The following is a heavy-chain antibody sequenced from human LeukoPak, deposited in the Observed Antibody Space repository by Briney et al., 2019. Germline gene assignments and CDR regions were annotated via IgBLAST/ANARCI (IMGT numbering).Heavy chain of an antibody. D-gene: IGHD5-24*01. CDR3: ARGLQETLAWLKALSAFDI. J-gene: IGHJ3*02. Sequence: ASVKVSCKASCYTFTSYVISLVRQAPGQRLEWIGWISAYNFNTNYAQKLQRRVTISTDTSTSTGYMELRSLRSDDTAVYYCARGLQETLAWLKALSAFDIWGQGTMVTVSS. CDR1: CYTFTSYV. CDR2: ISAYNFNT. V-gene: IGHV1-18*01.